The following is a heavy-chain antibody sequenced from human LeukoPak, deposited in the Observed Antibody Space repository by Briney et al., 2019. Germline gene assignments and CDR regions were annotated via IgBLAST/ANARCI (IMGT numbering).Heavy chain of an antibody. Sequence: GGSLRLSCTVSGFTFSSDEMNWVRQAPGKGLQWVSYISDTSSNIYYADSVKGRFTISRDNAKNSLYLQMNSLRAEDTALYYCARGIDCGGDSCYSNYWGQGTLVTVSS. J-gene: IGHJ4*02. V-gene: IGHV3-48*03. CDR1: GFTFSSDE. D-gene: IGHD2-15*01. CDR3: ARGIDCGGDSCYSNY. CDR2: ISDTSSNI.